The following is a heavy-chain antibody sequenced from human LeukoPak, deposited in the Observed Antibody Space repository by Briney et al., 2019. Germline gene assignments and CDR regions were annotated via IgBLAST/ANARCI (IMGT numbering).Heavy chain of an antibody. CDR3: ARWTNFHAFDI. Sequence: QPGRSLRLSCAASGLTFSNYAMHWVRQAPGKGLEWVAVISYDGSNKYYADSVKGRFTISRDNSKNTLYLQMNSLRAEDTAVYYCARWTNFHAFDIWGQGTMVTVSS. D-gene: IGHD1-1*01. V-gene: IGHV3-30-3*01. CDR2: ISYDGSNK. CDR1: GLTFSNYA. J-gene: IGHJ3*02.